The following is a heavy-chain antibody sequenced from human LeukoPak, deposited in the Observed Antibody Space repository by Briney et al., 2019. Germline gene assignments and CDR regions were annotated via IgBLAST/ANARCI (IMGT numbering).Heavy chain of an antibody. CDR2: IYTSGST. CDR3: ARLVSVRASQWLAQNYYYYYMDV. Sequence: SETLSLTCTVSGGSISSYYWSWIRQPAGKGLEWIGRIYTSGSTKYNPSLKSRVTMSVDTSKNQFSLKLSSVTAADTAVYYCARLVSVRASQWLAQNYYYYYMDVWGKGTTVTISS. J-gene: IGHJ6*03. CDR1: GGSISSYY. D-gene: IGHD6-19*01. V-gene: IGHV4-4*07.